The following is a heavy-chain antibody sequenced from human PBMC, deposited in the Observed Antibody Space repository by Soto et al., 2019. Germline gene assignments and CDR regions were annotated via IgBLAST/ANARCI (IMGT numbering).Heavy chain of an antibody. CDR3: ARAIVVVVAATRFYFDY. CDR2: INHSGST. D-gene: IGHD2-15*01. J-gene: IGHJ4*02. V-gene: IGHV4-34*01. Sequence: KPSETLSLTCAVYGGSFSGYYWSWIRQPPGKGLEWIGEINHSGSTNYNPSLKSRVTISVDTSKNQFSLKLSSVTAADTAVYYCARAIVVVVAATRFYFDYWGQGTLVTVSS. CDR1: GGSFSGYY.